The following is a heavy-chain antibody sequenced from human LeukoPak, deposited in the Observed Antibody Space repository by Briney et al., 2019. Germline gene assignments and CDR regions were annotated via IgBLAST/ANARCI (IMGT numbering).Heavy chain of an antibody. V-gene: IGHV3-11*01. CDR1: GGSFSGYY. D-gene: IGHD3-22*01. CDR3: ARGSYYYDSSVDV. Sequence: LSLTCAVYGGSFSGYYWSWIRQAPGKGLEWVSYISSSGSTIYYADSVKGRFTISRDNAKNSLYLQMNSLRAEDTAVYYCARGSYYYDSSVDVWGQGTTVTVSS. CDR2: ISSSGSTI. J-gene: IGHJ6*02.